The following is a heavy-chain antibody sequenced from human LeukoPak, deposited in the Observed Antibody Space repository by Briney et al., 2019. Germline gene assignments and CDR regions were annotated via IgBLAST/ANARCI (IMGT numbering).Heavy chain of an antibody. J-gene: IGHJ4*02. CDR2: ICSDGGCT. CDR1: GFTFSNFA. CDR3: ARWGYYSNYDY. V-gene: IGHV3-64*01. Sequence: GGSLRLSCAASGFTFSNFAMHWVRQAPGKQLEYVSAICSDGGCTYYANSVKGRFTISRDNSKNTLYLQMGSLRAEDTAVYYCARWGYYSNYDYGGQGPLVTVSS. D-gene: IGHD4-11*01.